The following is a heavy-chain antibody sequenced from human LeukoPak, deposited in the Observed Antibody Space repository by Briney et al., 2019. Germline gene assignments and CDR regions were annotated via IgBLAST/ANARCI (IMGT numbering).Heavy chain of an antibody. CDR1: GFTFSTYW. CDR3: ARDGAVFGVVTGDAFDI. J-gene: IGHJ3*02. Sequence: GGSLRLSCAASGFTFSTYWMSWVRQAPGKGLEWVANIRQDGSKIYYVDSVKGRFTISRDNAKNSLYLQMNSLRAEDTAVYYCARDGAVFGVVTGDAFDIWGQGTMVTVSS. CDR2: IRQDGSKI. V-gene: IGHV3-7*01. D-gene: IGHD3-3*01.